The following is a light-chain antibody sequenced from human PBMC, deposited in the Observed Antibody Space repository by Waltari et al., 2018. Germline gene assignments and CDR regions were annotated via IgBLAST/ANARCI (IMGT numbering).Light chain of an antibody. Sequence: DIQMTQSPSSVSASVGDRVTITCRASQGLSSWLAWYQQKPGKAPKLLSYAASSLQSGVPSRFSGSGSGTDFTLTISSLQPEDFAIYYCQQYNIWPWTFGPGTNVDIK. CDR3: QQYNIWPWT. CDR1: QGLSSW. J-gene: IGKJ1*01. CDR2: AAS. V-gene: IGKV1-12*01.